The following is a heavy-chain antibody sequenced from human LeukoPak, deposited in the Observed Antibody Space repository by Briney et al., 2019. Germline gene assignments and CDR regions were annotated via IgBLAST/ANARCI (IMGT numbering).Heavy chain of an antibody. CDR2: ISGGSGTI. CDR1: GFTFSDYI. J-gene: IGHJ4*02. D-gene: IGHD3-16*02. CDR3: ARGQRYSTSPFDY. Sequence: TGGSLRLSCAASGFTFSDYIMNWVRQAPGKGLEWVSYISGGSGTIYYADSVKGRFTISRDNAKNSLFLQMNSLRDKDTAVYYCARGQRYSTSPFDYWGQGTLVTVSS. V-gene: IGHV3-48*02.